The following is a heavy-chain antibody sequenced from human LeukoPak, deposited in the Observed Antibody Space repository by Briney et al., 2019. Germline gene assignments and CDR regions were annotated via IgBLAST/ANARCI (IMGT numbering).Heavy chain of an antibody. CDR3: ARIGYSSSSFDY. CDR1: GFTFNNYW. CDR2: IKQDGSVK. D-gene: IGHD6-6*01. J-gene: IGHJ4*02. Sequence: PGGSLRLSCAASGFTFNNYWMSWVRQAPGRGLEWVANIKQDGSVKYYVDSVKGRFTISRDNAKKSLYLQMNSLRAEDTAFYYCARIGYSSSSFDYWGQGTLVTVSS. V-gene: IGHV3-7*01.